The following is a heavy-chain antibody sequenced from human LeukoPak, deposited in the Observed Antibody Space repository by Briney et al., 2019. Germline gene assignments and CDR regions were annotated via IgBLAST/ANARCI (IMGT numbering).Heavy chain of an antibody. J-gene: IGHJ6*02. CDR2: INPNSVGT. CDR1: GYTFTGYY. Sequence: ASLKVSCKASGYTFTGYYMHCVRQAPGQGLEWMGWINPNSVGTNYTQKFQGRVTITTDTSISTAYMELSRLRSDDTAVYYCARDRAGYYGWGSYYNVYYYYYGMDVWGQGTTITVSS. D-gene: IGHD3-10*01. V-gene: IGHV1-2*02. CDR3: ARDRAGYYGWGSYYNVYYYYYGMDV.